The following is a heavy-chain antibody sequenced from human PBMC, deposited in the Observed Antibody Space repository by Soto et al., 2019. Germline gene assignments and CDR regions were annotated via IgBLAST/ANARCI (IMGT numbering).Heavy chain of an antibody. D-gene: IGHD6-19*01. V-gene: IGHV3-33*08. J-gene: IGHJ6*02. CDR2: IWYDGSNK. CDR1: VFPHSRYH. CDR3: ARDRNGLAEWLESMDYYYYGMDV. Sequence: PGVPLTLLCSVSVFPHSRYHTQGVRRAPGKALEWVADIWYDGSNKYYADSVKGRFTISRDNSKNTLYLQMNSLRAEDTAVYYCARDRNGLAEWLESMDYYYYGMDVWGQGTTVTVSS.